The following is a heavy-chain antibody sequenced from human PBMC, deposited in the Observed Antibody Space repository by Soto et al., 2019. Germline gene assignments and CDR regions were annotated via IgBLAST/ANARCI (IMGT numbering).Heavy chain of an antibody. D-gene: IGHD4-4*01. J-gene: IGHJ4*02. CDR1: GFTFSDHY. CDR2: IRNKANSYTT. Sequence: GGSLRLSCAASGFTFSDHYMDWVRQAPGKGLEWVGRIRNKANSYTTEYAASVKGRFTISRDDSQSSLYLQMNSLKTEDTAVYYCSRAGILTTPYYFDYWGQGTLVTVSS. CDR3: SRAGILTTPYYFDY. V-gene: IGHV3-72*01.